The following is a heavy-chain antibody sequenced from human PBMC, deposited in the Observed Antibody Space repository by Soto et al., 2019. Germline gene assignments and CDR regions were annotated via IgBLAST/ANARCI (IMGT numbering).Heavy chain of an antibody. CDR1: GGTFSSYA. Sequence: QVQLVQSGAEVKKPGSSVKVSCKASGGTFSSYAIRWVRQAPGQGLEWMGGIIPIFGTANDAQKFQDRVTINADESTSTAYMELGSLRSEDTAVYYCAMITFGGVIAPLGYWGQGTLVTVSS. CDR2: IIPIFGTA. D-gene: IGHD3-16*02. V-gene: IGHV1-69*12. CDR3: AMITFGGVIAPLGY. J-gene: IGHJ4*02.